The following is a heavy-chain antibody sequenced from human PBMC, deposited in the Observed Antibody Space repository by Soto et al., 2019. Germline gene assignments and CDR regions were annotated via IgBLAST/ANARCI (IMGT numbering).Heavy chain of an antibody. D-gene: IGHD6-6*01. V-gene: IGHV4-4*02. Sequence: SETLSLTCAVSGGSISSSNWWSWVRQPPGKGLEWVGEIYHSGSTNYNPSLKSRVTISVDKSKNQFSLKLSSVTAADTAVYYCAGGKYSSSSSFDYWGQGTLVTVSS. CDR2: IYHSGST. J-gene: IGHJ4*02. CDR3: AGGKYSSSSSFDY. CDR1: GGSISSSNW.